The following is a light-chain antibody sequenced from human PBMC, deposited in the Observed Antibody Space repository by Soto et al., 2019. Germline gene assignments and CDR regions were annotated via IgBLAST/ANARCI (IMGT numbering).Light chain of an antibody. V-gene: IGLV2-14*01. J-gene: IGLJ3*02. CDR2: EVS. Sequence: QSALTQPASVSGSPGQSITISCTGTSSDVGGYNYVSWYQQHPGKAPKLMIYEVSNRPSGVSNRFSGSKSGNTASLTISVLQAEDEADYYCSPYASSSTWVFGGGTKVTVL. CDR1: SSDVGGYNY. CDR3: SPYASSSTWV.